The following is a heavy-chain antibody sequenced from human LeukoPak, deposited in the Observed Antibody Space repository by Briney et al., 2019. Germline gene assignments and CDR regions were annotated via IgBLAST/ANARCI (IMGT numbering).Heavy chain of an antibody. Sequence: SQTLSLTCAISGDSVSSNSASWNWIRQSPSRGLEWLGRTYYRSKWYNDYAVSVKSRVTVNPDTSKNQFSLQLNSVTPEDTAVYYCAREVDRHLALTYWGQGTLVTVSS. CDR2: TYYRSKWYN. CDR3: AREVDRHLALTY. J-gene: IGHJ4*02. CDR1: GDSVSSNSAS. V-gene: IGHV6-1*01.